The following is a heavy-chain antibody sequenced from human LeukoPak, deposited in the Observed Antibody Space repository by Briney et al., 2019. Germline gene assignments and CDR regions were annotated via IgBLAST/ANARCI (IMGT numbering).Heavy chain of an antibody. CDR1: GGSISSYY. D-gene: IGHD6-13*01. CDR3: AGTLGIAAAAWFDP. Sequence: SETLSLTCTVSGGSISSYYWSWIRQPPGKGLEWIGYIYYSGSTNYNPSLKSRVTISVDTSKNQLSLKLSSVTAADTAVYYCAGTLGIAAAAWFDPWGQGTLVTVSS. V-gene: IGHV4-59*01. J-gene: IGHJ5*02. CDR2: IYYSGST.